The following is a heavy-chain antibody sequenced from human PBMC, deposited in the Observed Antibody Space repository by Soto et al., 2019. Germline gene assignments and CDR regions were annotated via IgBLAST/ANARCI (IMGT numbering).Heavy chain of an antibody. CDR1: GYTFTSYG. CDR2: ISAYNGNT. CDR3: ARDQGRSSWYWDYYYYGMDV. Sequence: QVQLVQSGAEVKKPGASVKVSCKASGYTFTSYGISWVRQAPGQGLEGMGWISAYNGNTNYPQKLQGRVTMTTDTSTSTAYMELRSLRSDDTAVYYCARDQGRSSWYWDYYYYGMDVWGQGTTVTVSS. V-gene: IGHV1-18*01. J-gene: IGHJ6*02. D-gene: IGHD6-13*01.